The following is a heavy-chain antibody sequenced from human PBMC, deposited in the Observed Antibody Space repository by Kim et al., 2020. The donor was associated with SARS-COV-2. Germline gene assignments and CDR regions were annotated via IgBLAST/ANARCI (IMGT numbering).Heavy chain of an antibody. J-gene: IGHJ4*02. V-gene: IGHV3-15*01. Sequence: DYAAPVKGRFTSSRDDSKNTLYLQMNSLKTEDTAVYYCTTEEGSQYYFDYWGQGTLVTVSS. CDR3: TTEEGSQYYFDY. D-gene: IGHD1-26*01.